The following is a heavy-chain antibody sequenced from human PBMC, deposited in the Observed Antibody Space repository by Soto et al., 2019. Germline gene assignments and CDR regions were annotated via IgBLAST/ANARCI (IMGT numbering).Heavy chain of an antibody. J-gene: IGHJ4*02. D-gene: IGHD4-17*01. V-gene: IGHV1-69*08. Sequence: SVKVSCKASGGTFSSYTISWVRQAPGQGLEWMGRIIPILGGANYAQKFQGRVTITADKSTSTAYMELSSLRSEDTAVYYCARDSTGHFDYWGQGTLVTVSS. CDR3: ARDSTGHFDY. CDR1: GGTFSSYT. CDR2: IIPILGGA.